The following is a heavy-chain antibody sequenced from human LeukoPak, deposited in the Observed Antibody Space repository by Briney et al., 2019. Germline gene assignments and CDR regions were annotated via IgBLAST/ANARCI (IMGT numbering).Heavy chain of an antibody. D-gene: IGHD3-22*01. J-gene: IGHJ6*02. CDR2: ISGSGGST. Sequence: PGGSLRLSCAASGFTFSSYAMSWVRQAPGKGLEWVSAISGSGGSTYYADSVKGRFTISRDNAKNSLYLQMNSLRAEDTAVYYCARALDYYDSSGDEFSYDGMDVWGQGTTVTVSS. CDR3: ARALDYYDSSGDEFSYDGMDV. V-gene: IGHV3-23*01. CDR1: GFTFSSYA.